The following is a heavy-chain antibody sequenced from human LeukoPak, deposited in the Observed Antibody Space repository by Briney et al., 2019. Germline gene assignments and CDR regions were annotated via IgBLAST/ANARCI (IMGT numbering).Heavy chain of an antibody. CDR2: IYFSETT. D-gene: IGHD4-17*01. CDR1: GAPLKSHY. CDR3: SVYEYGDHFT. V-gene: IGHV4-59*11. J-gene: IGHJ4*02. Sequence: SETLSLTCSVSGAPLKSHYWTWIRQSPGKGLEWIGHIYFSETTKYNPSLKSRASISADISKNQFSLNPRSVTAADTAVYCVSVYEYGDHFTWGRGTQVLVSS.